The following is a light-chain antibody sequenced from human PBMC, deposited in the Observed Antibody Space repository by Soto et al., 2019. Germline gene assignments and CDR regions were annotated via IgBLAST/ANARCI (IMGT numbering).Light chain of an antibody. Sequence: EIVMTQSPTTLSLSPGERATLSCRASQSVSTNLAWYQQKPGQVPSLLIYGASTRASGIPARFSGSGSGTEFILTIGRLQYEYFAVYYCQQYSSSRSFGQGTRLEIK. CDR2: GAS. V-gene: IGKV3-15*01. CDR3: QQYSSSRS. J-gene: IGKJ5*01. CDR1: QSVSTN.